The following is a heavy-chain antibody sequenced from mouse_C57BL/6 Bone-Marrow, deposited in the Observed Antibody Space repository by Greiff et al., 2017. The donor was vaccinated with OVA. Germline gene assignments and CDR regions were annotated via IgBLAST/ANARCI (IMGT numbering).Heavy chain of an antibody. V-gene: IGHV5-6*01. CDR1: GFTFSSYG. CDR2: ISSGGSYP. Sequence: EVKLMESGGDLVKPGGSLKLSCAASGFTFSSYGMSWVRQTPDKRLEWVATISSGGSYPYYPDSVKGRFTISRDNAKKTLYLQMSSLKSEDTAMYYCARQRPGGMDYWGQGTSGTVSS. J-gene: IGHJ4*01. CDR3: ARQRPGGMDY.